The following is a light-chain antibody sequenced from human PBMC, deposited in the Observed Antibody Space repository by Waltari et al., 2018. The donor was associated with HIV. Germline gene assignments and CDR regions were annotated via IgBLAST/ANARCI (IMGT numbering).Light chain of an antibody. J-gene: IGLJ3*02. CDR3: CSYTASDTWV. V-gene: IGLV2-11*01. Sequence: QSALTQPRSVSGSPGPSVPISCTGTSSDVGAYNTVSWYQQRPDKAPRLIISHVTERPSGVPDRFSGSKSGNTASLTISGLQAEDEADYHCCSYTASDTWVFGGGTQLTVL. CDR1: SSDVGAYNT. CDR2: HVT.